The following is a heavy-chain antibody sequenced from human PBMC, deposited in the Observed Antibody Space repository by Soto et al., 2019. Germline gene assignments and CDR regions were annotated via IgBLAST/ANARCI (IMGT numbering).Heavy chain of an antibody. J-gene: IGHJ5*02. CDR2: ISYDGSNK. CDR1: GFTFSDYY. CDR3: AKDQCSGGSCYSGRKFNWFDP. D-gene: IGHD2-15*01. V-gene: IGHV3-30*18. Sequence: GGSLRLSCAASGFTFSDYYMSWIRQAPGEGLEWVAVISYDGSNKYYADSVKGRFTISRDNSKNTLYLQMNSLRAEDTAVYYCAKDQCSGGSCYSGRKFNWFDPWGQGTLVTVSS.